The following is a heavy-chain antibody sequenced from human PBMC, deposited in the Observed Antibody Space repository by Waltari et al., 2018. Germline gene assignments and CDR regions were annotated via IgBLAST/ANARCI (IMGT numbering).Heavy chain of an antibody. Sequence: QVQLQQWGAGLLKPSETLSLTCAVYGGSFSGYYWSWIRQPPGKGLEWIGEINHSGRTNYNPSRKSRVTISVDTSKNQFSLKLSSVTAADTAVYYCARGLAYYDFWSGYYSYYYGMDVWGQGTTVTVSS. D-gene: IGHD3-3*01. CDR2: INHSGRT. V-gene: IGHV4-34*01. CDR3: ARGLAYYDFWSGYYSYYYGMDV. CDR1: GGSFSGYY. J-gene: IGHJ6*02.